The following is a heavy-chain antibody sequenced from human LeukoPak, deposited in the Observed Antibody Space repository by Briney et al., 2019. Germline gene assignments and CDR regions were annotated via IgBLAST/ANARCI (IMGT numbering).Heavy chain of an antibody. D-gene: IGHD1-14*01. CDR3: ASRPPPNQISSPWDY. Sequence: GGSLRLSCAASGFRFGSYSMSWVRQTPERGLEWVAGILGSDGSTYYADSVKGRFTISRDTSKNTLYLQMNSLRAEDTAVYFCASRPPPNQISSPWDYGGQGTLVTVSS. V-gene: IGHV3-23*01. CDR1: GFRFGSYS. CDR2: ILGSDGST. J-gene: IGHJ4*02.